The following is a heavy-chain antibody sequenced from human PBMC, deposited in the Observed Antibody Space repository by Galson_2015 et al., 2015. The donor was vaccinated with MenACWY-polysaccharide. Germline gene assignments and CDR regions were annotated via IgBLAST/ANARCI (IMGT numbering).Heavy chain of an antibody. V-gene: IGHV3-23*01. J-gene: IGHJ4*02. CDR2: LSAGGDKT. CDR1: GFTFSSYS. CDR3: VKSGLGNLGYSMVRGVDY. Sequence: SLRLSCAASGFTFSSYSMNWVRQDPGKGLEWVSGLSAGGDKTYYADSVKGRFTISRDNSRNMLYLQMNSLRAEDTAVYHCVKSGLGNLGYSMVRGVDYWGRGTLATVSS. D-gene: IGHD3-10*01.